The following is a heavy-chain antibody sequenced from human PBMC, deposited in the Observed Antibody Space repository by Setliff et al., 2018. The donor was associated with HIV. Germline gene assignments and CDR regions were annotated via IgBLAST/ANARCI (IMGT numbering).Heavy chain of an antibody. CDR2: ISSTGDAI. J-gene: IGHJ6*03. V-gene: IGHV3-11*04. CDR3: ARVGGYYDSSGYNFYFYYMDV. D-gene: IGHD3-22*01. Sequence: GESLKISCAASGFTVSDTHMNWVRQAPGKGLEWVSYISSTGDAIYYADSLKGRFTISRDNAKNSLYLQMNSLRAEDTAIYYCARVGGYYDSSGYNFYFYYMDVWGKGTTVTVSS. CDR1: GFTVSDTH.